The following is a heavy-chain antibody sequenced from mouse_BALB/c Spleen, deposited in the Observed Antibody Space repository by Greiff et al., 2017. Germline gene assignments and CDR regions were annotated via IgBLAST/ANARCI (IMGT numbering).Heavy chain of an antibody. J-gene: IGHJ2*01. D-gene: IGHD1-1*01. CDR3: ARQLLGY. CDR2: INPSTGYT. V-gene: IGHV1-7*01. Sequence: VKLMESGAELAKPGASVKMSCKASGYTFTSYWMHWVKQRPGQGLEWIGYINPSTGYTEYNQKFKDKATLTADKSSSTAYMQLSSLTSEDSAVYYCARQLLGYWGQGTTLTVSS. CDR1: GYTFTSYW.